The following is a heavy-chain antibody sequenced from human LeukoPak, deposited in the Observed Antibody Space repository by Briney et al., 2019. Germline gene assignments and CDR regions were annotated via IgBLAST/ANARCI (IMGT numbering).Heavy chain of an antibody. Sequence: ASVKVSCKGSGYTFTGYYMHWVRQAPGQGLEWMGWINPNSGGTNYAQKFQGRVTMTRDTSISTAYMELSSLRTEDTAVYYCARVGYSSSSGEDYWGQGTLVTVSS. J-gene: IGHJ4*02. CDR3: ARVGYSSSSGEDY. V-gene: IGHV1-2*02. D-gene: IGHD6-6*01. CDR2: INPNSGGT. CDR1: GYTFTGYY.